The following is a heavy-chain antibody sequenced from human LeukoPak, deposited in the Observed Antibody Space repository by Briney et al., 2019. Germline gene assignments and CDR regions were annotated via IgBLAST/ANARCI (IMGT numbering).Heavy chain of an antibody. J-gene: IGHJ6*02. Sequence: ASVKVSCKASGYTFNSYDINWVRQATGQGLEWMGWMNPNSGNTGYAQKFQGRVTMTRNTSISTAYMELSSLRSEDTAVYYCARDDMDPDEDYYYYGMDVWGQGTTVTVSS. CDR2: MNPNSGNT. D-gene: IGHD3-9*01. CDR3: ARDDMDPDEDYYYYGMDV. CDR1: GYTFNSYD. V-gene: IGHV1-8*01.